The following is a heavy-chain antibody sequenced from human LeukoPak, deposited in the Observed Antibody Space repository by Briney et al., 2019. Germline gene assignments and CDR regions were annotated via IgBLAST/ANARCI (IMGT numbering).Heavy chain of an antibody. CDR3: ARVGTVVVVAASTPNWFDP. CDR1: GGSISSGGYY. Sequence: SETLSLTCTVSGGSISSGGYYWSWIRQHPGKGLEWIGYIYYSGSTYYNPSLKSRVTISVDTSKNQFSLKLSSVTAADTAVYYCARVGTVVVVAASTPNWFDPWGQGTLVTVSS. J-gene: IGHJ5*02. V-gene: IGHV4-31*03. D-gene: IGHD2-15*01. CDR2: IYYSGST.